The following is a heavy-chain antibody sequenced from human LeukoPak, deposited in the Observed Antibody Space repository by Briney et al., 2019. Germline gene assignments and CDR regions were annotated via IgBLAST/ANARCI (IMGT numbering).Heavy chain of an antibody. CDR3: ARDQEYSGSYYRYFDY. J-gene: IGHJ4*02. D-gene: IGHD1-26*01. V-gene: IGHV4-39*07. CDR1: GGSISSSSYY. CDR2: ISYSGST. Sequence: SETLSLTCTVSGGSISSSSYYWGWIRQPPGKGLEWIGSISYSGSTYYNPSLKSRVTISVDTSKNQFSLKLSSVTAADTAVYYCARDQEYSGSYYRYFDYWGQGTLVTVSS.